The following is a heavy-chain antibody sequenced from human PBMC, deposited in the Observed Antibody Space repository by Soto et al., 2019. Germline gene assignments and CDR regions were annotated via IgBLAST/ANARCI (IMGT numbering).Heavy chain of an antibody. V-gene: IGHV3-15*01. J-gene: IGHJ5*02. CDR1: GFTFSHAW. CDR3: TVVKWWVEYSTYGHWFAP. CDR2: IKITADGGTK. D-gene: IGHD6-6*01. Sequence: PGGSLRLSCAASGFTFSHAWLSWVSQAPGKGLEWVGRIKITADGGTKDYGAPVRGRFTISRDDSEKMLYLQMNSLKTEDTAVYHCTVVKWWVEYSTYGHWFAPGGPGTLVTLS.